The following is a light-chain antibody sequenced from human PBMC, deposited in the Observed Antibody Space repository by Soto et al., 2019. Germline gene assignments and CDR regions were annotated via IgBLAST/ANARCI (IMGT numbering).Light chain of an antibody. Sequence: AIQMTQSPSSLSVSVGDRVTITCRASQGIGNDVGWYQQKPGKAPKLLIYAASSLQSGVPSRFSGSISGTDFTLTISSLQPEDFATYYCLQDHNYPLTFGGGTKVEIK. CDR2: AAS. V-gene: IGKV1-6*01. CDR1: QGIGND. CDR3: LQDHNYPLT. J-gene: IGKJ4*01.